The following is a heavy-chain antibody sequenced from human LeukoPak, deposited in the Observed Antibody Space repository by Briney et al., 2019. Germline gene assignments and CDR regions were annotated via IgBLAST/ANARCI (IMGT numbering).Heavy chain of an antibody. J-gene: IGHJ2*01. V-gene: IGHV3-21*06. D-gene: IGHD2-2*01. CDR1: GFTLSGHT. CDR2: MSSSGSFV. Sequence: GGSLRLSCASSGFTLSGHTINWVRQAPGKGLEWVSSMSSSGSFVYYADPVEGRFTISRDNAKNSLFLQMNSLRVEDTAVYYCARALGYCGTSSCKHWYFDLWGRGTLVTVSS. CDR3: ARALGYCGTSSCKHWYFDL.